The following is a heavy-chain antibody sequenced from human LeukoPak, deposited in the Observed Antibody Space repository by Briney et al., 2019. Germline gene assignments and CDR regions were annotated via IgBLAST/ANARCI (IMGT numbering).Heavy chain of an antibody. CDR3: ARPVQGWYFDL. CDR2: INHSGST. CDR1: GGSFSGCY. Sequence: SETLSLTCAVYGGSFSGCYWSWIRQPPGKGLEWIGEINHSGSTNYNPSLKSRVTISVDTSKNQFSLKLDSVTAADTAVYYCARPVQGWYFDLWGRGTLVTVSS. V-gene: IGHV4-34*01. J-gene: IGHJ2*01.